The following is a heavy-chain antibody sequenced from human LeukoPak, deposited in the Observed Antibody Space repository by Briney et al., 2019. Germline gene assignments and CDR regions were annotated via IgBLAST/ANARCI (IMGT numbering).Heavy chain of an antibody. CDR3: ARGPLLRFLEWLPNFDY. V-gene: IGHV1-2*02. CDR2: INPNSGGT. J-gene: IGHJ4*02. Sequence: ASVNVSCKASGYTFTGYYMHWVRQAPGQGLEWMGWINPNSGGTNYAQKFQGRVTMTRDTSISTAYMELSRLRSDDTAVYYCARGPLLRFLEWLPNFDYWGQGTLVTVSS. CDR1: GYTFTGYY. D-gene: IGHD3-3*01.